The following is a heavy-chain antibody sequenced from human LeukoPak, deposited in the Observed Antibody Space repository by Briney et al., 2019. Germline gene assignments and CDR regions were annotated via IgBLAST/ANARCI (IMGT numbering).Heavy chain of an antibody. CDR1: GFTFNNNA. D-gene: IGHD3-3*01. J-gene: IGHJ4*02. Sequence: GGSLRLSCAATGFTFNNNAMNWVRLAPGKGLEWVSSVSGSGSTTDYADSVMGRFTISRDNSKNTLYLQMNSLRAEDTALYYCAKVRGFSVKEPYDYWGQGPLVTVSS. CDR3: AKVRGFSVKEPYDY. CDR2: VSGSGSTT. V-gene: IGHV3-23*01.